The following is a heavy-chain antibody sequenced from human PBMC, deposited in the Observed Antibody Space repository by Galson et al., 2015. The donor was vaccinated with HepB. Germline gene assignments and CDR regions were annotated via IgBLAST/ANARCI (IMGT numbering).Heavy chain of an antibody. D-gene: IGHD6-19*01. V-gene: IGHV3-73*01. J-gene: IGHJ6*02. Sequence: SLRLSCAASGFTFSGSAMHWVRQASGKGLEWVGRIRSRANSYATAYAASVKGRFTISRDDSKNTAYLQMNSLKTEDTAVYYCTRHGEAVAAPYYYYGMDVLGQGTTVTVSS. CDR2: IRSRANSYAT. CDR3: TRHGEAVAAPYYYYGMDV. CDR1: GFTFSGSA.